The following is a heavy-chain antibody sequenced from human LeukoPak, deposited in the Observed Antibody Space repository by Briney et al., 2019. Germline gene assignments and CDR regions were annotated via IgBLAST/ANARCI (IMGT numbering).Heavy chain of an antibody. J-gene: IGHJ4*02. CDR1: GFSLSTSGVG. CDR2: IFWDDDK. Sequence: SGPTLVKPTQTLTLTCTFSGFSLSTSGVGVGWIRQPPGKALECLALIFWDDDKRYSPSLKGRLTITKDTSKNQVVLTMTNMDPVDTATYFCAHTPAYTSGRSLDYWGQGTLVTVSS. V-gene: IGHV2-5*02. D-gene: IGHD6-19*01. CDR3: AHTPAYTSGRSLDY.